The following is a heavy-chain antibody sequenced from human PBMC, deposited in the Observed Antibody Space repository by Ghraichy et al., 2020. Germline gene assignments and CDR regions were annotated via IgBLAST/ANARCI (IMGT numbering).Heavy chain of an antibody. CDR1: GYTFTSYG. Sequence: ASVKVSCKASGYTFTSYGISWVRQAPGQGLEWMGWISAYNGNTNYAQKLQGRVTMTTDTSTSTAYMELRSLRSDDTAVYYCARDVGYGDYLIRETDYWGQGTQVTVSS. CDR2: ISAYNGNT. V-gene: IGHV1-18*04. J-gene: IGHJ4*02. D-gene: IGHD4-17*01. CDR3: ARDVGYGDYLIRETDY.